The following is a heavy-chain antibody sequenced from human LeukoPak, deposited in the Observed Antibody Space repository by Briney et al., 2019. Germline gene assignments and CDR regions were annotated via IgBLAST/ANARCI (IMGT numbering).Heavy chain of an antibody. CDR1: GGSLHRSF. D-gene: IGHD3/OR15-3a*01. V-gene: IGHV4-59*01. CDR3: GRRPAVDGPIDN. CDR2: IYSSGTT. Sequence: PSETLSLTCVVSGGSLHRSFWTWVRQPPGKGLEWIGRIYSSGTTDYSPSLKSRLTISIDTSKNQFSLRLASVTAADTAVYYRGRRPAVDGPIDNWGQGILVAVSS. J-gene: IGHJ4*02.